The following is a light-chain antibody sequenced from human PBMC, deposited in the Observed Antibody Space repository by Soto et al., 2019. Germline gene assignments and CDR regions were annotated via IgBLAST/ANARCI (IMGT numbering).Light chain of an antibody. CDR2: AAS. CDR1: RSFASSY. CDR3: HHYDSSPPYT. V-gene: IGKV3-20*01. J-gene: IGKJ2*01. Sequence: EIGLTQSPATLSLSPGERATLSCRASRSFASSYLAWYQHKPGQAPRLLIYAASSRATGIPDRFIGSGSGTHFTLTISRLEPDDSAVYYCHHYDSSPPYTFGQGTKLEIK.